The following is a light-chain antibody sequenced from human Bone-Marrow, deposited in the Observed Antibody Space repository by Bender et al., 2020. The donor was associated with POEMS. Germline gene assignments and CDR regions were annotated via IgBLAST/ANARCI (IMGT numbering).Light chain of an antibody. Sequence: SYVLTQPPSVSVAPGQTARITCGGDNIRSKSVHWYQQKPGQSPVLVIYQDTKRPSGIPERFSGSNSGNTATLTISGTQAMDEADYYCQAWDTYSVIFGGGTKLTVL. J-gene: IGLJ2*01. CDR2: QDT. CDR1: NIRSKS. V-gene: IGLV3-21*01. CDR3: QAWDTYSVI.